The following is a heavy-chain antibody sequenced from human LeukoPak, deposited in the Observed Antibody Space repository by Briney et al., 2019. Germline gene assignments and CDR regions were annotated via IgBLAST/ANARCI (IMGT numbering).Heavy chain of an antibody. CDR3: ARQGYSAYEILDY. V-gene: IGHV4-59*08. Sequence: SETLSLTCTVSGGSISSYYWSWIRQPPGKGLEWIGYIYYSRSSNYNPSLRSRVTISVDASKNQFSLKLSSVTAADTAVYYCARQGYSAYEILDYWGQGTLVTVSS. CDR1: GGSISSYY. J-gene: IGHJ4*02. CDR2: IYYSRSS. D-gene: IGHD5-12*01.